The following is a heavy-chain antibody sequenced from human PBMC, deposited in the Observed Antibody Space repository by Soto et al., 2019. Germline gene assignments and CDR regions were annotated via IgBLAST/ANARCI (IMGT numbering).Heavy chain of an antibody. Sequence: PSETLSLTFTVSTDSSSFTNSYWGWIRHPPGKGLQWIGSSSYNGGTFYNPSLKGRVVISFDTSKKQSSLQVTSVTAADTAVYFCARHRIEVVWRGFDFWGQGSPVTVSS. CDR2: SSYNGGT. D-gene: IGHD3-10*01. V-gene: IGHV4-39*01. CDR3: ARHRIEVVWRGFDF. J-gene: IGHJ4*02. CDR1: TDSSSFTNSY.